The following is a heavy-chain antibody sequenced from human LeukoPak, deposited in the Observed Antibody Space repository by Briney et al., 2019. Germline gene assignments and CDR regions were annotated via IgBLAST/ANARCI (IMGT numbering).Heavy chain of an antibody. CDR2: INHSGST. CDR1: GGSFSGYY. V-gene: IGHV4-34*01. D-gene: IGHD1-20*01. Sequence: PSETLSLTCAVYGGSFSGYYWSWIRQPPGKGLEWIGEINHSGSTNYNPSLKSRVTISVDTSKNQFSLKLSSVTAADTAVYYCARQTLTGFDPWGQGTLVTVSS. J-gene: IGHJ5*02. CDR3: ARQTLTGFDP.